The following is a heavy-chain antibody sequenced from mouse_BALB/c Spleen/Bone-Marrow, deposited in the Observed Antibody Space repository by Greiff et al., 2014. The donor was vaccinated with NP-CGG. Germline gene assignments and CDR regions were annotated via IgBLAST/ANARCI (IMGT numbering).Heavy chain of an antibody. CDR2: IDPANGNT. CDR3: ARNGNYGAWFAY. J-gene: IGHJ3*01. V-gene: IGHV14-3*02. Sequence: EVKLEESGAEPVKPGASVKLSCTASGFNIKDTYMHWVKQRPEQGLEWIGRIDPANGNTKYDPKFQGKATITADTSSNTAYLQLSSLTSEDTAVYYCARNGNYGAWFAYWGQGTLVTVSA. CDR1: GFNIKDTY. D-gene: IGHD2-1*01.